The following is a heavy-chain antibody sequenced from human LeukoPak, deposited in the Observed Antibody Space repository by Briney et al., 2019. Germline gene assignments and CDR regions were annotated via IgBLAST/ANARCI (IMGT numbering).Heavy chain of an antibody. Sequence: GGSLRLSCAAAGFSSNEYAMHWVRQAPGKGLEWVAVIWRDGSNKYYADSVKGRFTVSRDNPKNTLNLQMDSLRVEDTAVYYCARHGSGRKYFDPLDYWGQGTLVTVSS. CDR2: IWRDGSNK. J-gene: IGHJ4*02. D-gene: IGHD1-26*01. V-gene: IGHV3-33*08. CDR3: ARHGSGRKYFDPLDY. CDR1: GFSSNEYA.